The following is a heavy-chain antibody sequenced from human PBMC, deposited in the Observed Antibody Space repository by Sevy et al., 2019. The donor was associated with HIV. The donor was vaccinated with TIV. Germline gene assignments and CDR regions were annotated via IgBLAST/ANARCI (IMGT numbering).Heavy chain of an antibody. CDR3: AKDHIVVVPAAHYFDY. CDR2: ISGSGGST. CDR1: GFTFSSYA. D-gene: IGHD2-2*01. V-gene: IGHV3-23*01. Sequence: GGCLRLSCAASGFTFSSYAMSWVRQAPGKGLEWVSAISGSGGSTYYADSVKGRFTISRDNSKNLLYLQMNSLRAEDTTVYIYAKDHIVVVPAAHYFDYWGQGTLVTVSS. J-gene: IGHJ4*02.